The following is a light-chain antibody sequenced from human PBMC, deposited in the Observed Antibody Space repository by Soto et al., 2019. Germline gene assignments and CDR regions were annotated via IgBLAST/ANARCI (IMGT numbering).Light chain of an antibody. Sequence: QSVLTQTASVSGSPGQSITISCTGTSSDVGGYNYVSWYQQHPGKAPKLMIYDVSNRPSGVSNRFSGSKSGNTASLTISGLQDEDEADYYCSSYTSISTVVFGGGTKLTV. CDR3: SSYTSISTVV. CDR1: SSDVGGYNY. V-gene: IGLV2-14*01. CDR2: DVS. J-gene: IGLJ2*01.